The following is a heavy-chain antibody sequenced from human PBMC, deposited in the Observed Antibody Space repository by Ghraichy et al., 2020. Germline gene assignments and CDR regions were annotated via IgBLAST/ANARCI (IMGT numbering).Heavy chain of an antibody. Sequence: SETLSLTCAVSGGSITNSFYYWGWIRQPPGKGLEWIGSFYDSDSTYYNPSLKSRVTMSVDTSKNQLSLKVTSVTAADTAVYYCARHSLGDQGRVGWFDPWGQGTLVTVSS. CDR3: ARHSLGDQGRVGWFDP. D-gene: IGHD3-16*01. CDR2: FYDSDST. CDR1: GGSITNSFYY. V-gene: IGHV4-39*01. J-gene: IGHJ5*02.